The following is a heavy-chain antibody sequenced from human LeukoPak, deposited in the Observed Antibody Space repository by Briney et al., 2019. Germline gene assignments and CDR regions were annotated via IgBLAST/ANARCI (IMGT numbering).Heavy chain of an antibody. CDR2: ISGSGGST. CDR1: GFTLSNYA. V-gene: IGHV3-23*01. J-gene: IGHJ6*03. CDR3: AKNNYDFWSGLSYMDV. Sequence: GGSLRLSCAASGFTLSNYAMSWVRQAPGKGLEWVSAISGSGGSTYYADSVKGRFTISRDNSKNTLYLQMNSLRAEDTAVYYCAKNNYDFWSGLSYMDVWGKGATVTVSS. D-gene: IGHD3-3*01.